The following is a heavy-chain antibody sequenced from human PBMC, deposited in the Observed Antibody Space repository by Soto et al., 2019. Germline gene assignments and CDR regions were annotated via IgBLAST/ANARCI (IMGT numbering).Heavy chain of an antibody. D-gene: IGHD4-17*01. CDR1: GFTFSTYA. CDR3: ARNSYGDSWNFGLDV. J-gene: IGHJ6*02. Sequence: DVQVLESGGGLVQPGGSLRLSCAASGFTFSTYAMTWVRRAPGKGMEWVSTILSSGGDTYYADSVKGRFTISRDNSKNTLHLQMNSLRTEDTAAYYCARNSYGDSWNFGLDVWGQGTTVTVSS. CDR2: ILSSGGDT. V-gene: IGHV3-23*01.